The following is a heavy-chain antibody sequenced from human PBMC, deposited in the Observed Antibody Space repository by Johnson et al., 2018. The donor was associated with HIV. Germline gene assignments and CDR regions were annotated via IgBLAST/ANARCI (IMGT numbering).Heavy chain of an antibody. V-gene: IGHV3-23*04. J-gene: IGHJ3*02. Sequence: EVQLVESGGGVVQPGRSLRLFCAVSGFNFNTYTMHWVRQAPGKGLEWVSGISGSGGSTYYADSVKGRFTISRDNSKNTLYLQMNSLRAEDTAVYYCANLYSSSDHDAFDIWGQGTMVTVSS. D-gene: IGHD6-6*01. CDR3: ANLYSSSDHDAFDI. CDR1: GFNFNTYT. CDR2: ISGSGGST.